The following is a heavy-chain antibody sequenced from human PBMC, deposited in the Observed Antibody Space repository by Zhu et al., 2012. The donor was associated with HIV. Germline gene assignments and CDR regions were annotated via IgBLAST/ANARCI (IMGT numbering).Heavy chain of an antibody. V-gene: IGHV4-30-4*08. J-gene: IGHJ4*02. D-gene: IGHD5-12*01. CDR3: ARDKGLGSGYGLDY. Sequence: QVQLQESGPGLVKPSQTLSLTCTVSGGSISSGDYYWSWIRQPPGKGLEWIGYIYYSGSTYYKPSLKSRVTISLDTSTNQFSLKLSSVTAADTAVYYCARDKGLGSGYGLDYWGQGNPGHRLL. CDR1: GGSISSGDYY. CDR2: IYYSGST.